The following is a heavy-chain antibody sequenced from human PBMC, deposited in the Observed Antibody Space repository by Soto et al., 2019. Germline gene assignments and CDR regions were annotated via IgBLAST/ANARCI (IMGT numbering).Heavy chain of an antibody. CDR3: ARDTAMDYYYYGMDV. V-gene: IGHV3-33*01. J-gene: IGHJ6*02. Sequence: QVQLVESGGGVVQPGRSLRLSCAASGFTFSSYGMHWVRQAPGKGLEWVAVIWYDGSNKYYADSVKGRFTISRDNSKNTLYLQMTSLRAEDTAVYYCARDTAMDYYYYGMDVWGQGTTVTVSS. D-gene: IGHD5-18*01. CDR1: GFTFSSYG. CDR2: IWYDGSNK.